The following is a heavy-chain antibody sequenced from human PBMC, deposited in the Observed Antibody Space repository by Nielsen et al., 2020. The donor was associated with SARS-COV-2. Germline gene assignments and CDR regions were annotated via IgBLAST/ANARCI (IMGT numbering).Heavy chain of an antibody. CDR3: ARGGIVGAAAWLDAFDI. Sequence: ESLKISCTVSGGSISSYYWSWIRQPPGKGLEWIGYIYYSGSTNYNPSLKSRVTISVDTSKNQFSLKPSSVTAADTAVYYCARGGIVGAAAWLDAFDIWGQGTMATVSS. D-gene: IGHD1-26*01. V-gene: IGHV4-59*01. CDR1: GGSISSYY. CDR2: IYYSGST. J-gene: IGHJ3*02.